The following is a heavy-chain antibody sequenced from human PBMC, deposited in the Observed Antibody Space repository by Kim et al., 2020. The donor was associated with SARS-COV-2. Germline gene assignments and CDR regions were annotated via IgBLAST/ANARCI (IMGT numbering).Heavy chain of an antibody. J-gene: IGHJ3*02. Sequence: GGSLRLSCAASGFTFSSYDMHWVRQATGKGLEWVSAIGTAGDPYYPGSVKGRFTISRENAKNSLYLQMNSLRAGDTAVYYCARAPRYCSGGSCYFSAFDIWGQGTMVTVSS. CDR3: ARAPRYCSGGSCYFSAFDI. V-gene: IGHV3-13*05. CDR1: GFTFSSYD. D-gene: IGHD2-15*01. CDR2: IGTAGDP.